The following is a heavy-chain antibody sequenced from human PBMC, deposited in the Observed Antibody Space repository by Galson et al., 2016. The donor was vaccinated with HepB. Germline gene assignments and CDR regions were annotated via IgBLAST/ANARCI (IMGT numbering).Heavy chain of an antibody. Sequence: SVKVSCKASGGSITHYAFSWVRQAPGQGLEWMGWISAYNSNTNYAQKVQGRVTLTTDTSASTAYMELTSLRSDDTAVYYCATSLRGGYGGYWGQGTLVTVSS. D-gene: IGHD1-26*01. CDR3: ATSLRGGYGGY. CDR1: GGSITHYA. J-gene: IGHJ4*02. CDR2: ISAYNSNT. V-gene: IGHV1-18*01.